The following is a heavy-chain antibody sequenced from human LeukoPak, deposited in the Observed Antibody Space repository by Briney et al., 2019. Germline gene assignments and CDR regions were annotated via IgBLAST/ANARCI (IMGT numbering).Heavy chain of an antibody. CDR3: ARDLLLWFGESSKPDAFDI. J-gene: IGHJ3*02. CDR2: ISSSSSYI. CDR1: GFTFSSYS. D-gene: IGHD3-10*01. Sequence: GGSLRLSCAASGFTFSSYSMNWVRQAPGKGLEWVSSISSSSSYIYYADSVKGRFTISRDNAKNSLYLQMTSLRAEDTAVYYCARDLLLWFGESSKPDAFDIWGQGTMVTVSS. V-gene: IGHV3-21*01.